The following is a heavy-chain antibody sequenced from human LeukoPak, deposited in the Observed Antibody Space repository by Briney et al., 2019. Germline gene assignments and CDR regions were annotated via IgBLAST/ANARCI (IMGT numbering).Heavy chain of an antibody. CDR2: INSDGSST. J-gene: IGHJ4*02. Sequence: GGSLRLSCAASGFTFSSYWMHWVRQAPGKGLVWVSRINSDGSSTSYADSVKGRFTISRDNAKNTLYLQMNSLRAEDTAVYYCARARDYGGNPGVLERYYFDYWGQGTLVTVSS. V-gene: IGHV3-74*01. D-gene: IGHD4-17*01. CDR3: ARARDYGGNPGVLERYYFDY. CDR1: GFTFSSYW.